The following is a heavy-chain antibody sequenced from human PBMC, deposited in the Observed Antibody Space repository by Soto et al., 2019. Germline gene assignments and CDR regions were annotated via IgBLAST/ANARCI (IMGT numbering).Heavy chain of an antibody. Sequence: LSLTCAVYGGSFSGYYWSWIRQPPGKGLEYIGEIDHSGTANYNPSLESRVTISVDTPSNRFSLTLNSVTAADAAVYYCARIGSWHGLFDSWGQGILVTVSS. D-gene: IGHD6-13*01. CDR1: GGSFSGYY. V-gene: IGHV4-34*01. CDR3: ARIGSWHGLFDS. CDR2: IDHSGTA. J-gene: IGHJ4*02.